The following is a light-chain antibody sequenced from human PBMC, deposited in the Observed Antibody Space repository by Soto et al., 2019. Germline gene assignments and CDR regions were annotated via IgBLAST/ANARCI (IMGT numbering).Light chain of an antibody. CDR1: SSDVGSYNL. CDR3: CSYAGSSTLL. CDR2: EDN. V-gene: IGLV2-23*01. Sequence: QSALTQPASVSGSPGQSITISCTGTSSDVGSYNLVSWYQQHPGKAPKVLIYEDNMRPSGASDHFSGSKSGNTASLTISGLQAEDEADYFCCSYAGSSTLLFGGGTKLTVL. J-gene: IGLJ3*02.